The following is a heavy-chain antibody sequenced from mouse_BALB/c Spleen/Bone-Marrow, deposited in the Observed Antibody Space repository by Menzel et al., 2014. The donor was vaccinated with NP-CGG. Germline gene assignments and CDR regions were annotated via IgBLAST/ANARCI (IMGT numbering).Heavy chain of an antibody. Sequence: EVKLMESGGGLVQPGGSLKLSCATSGFTFSDYYMYWVRQTPEKRLEWVAYISNGGGSIYYPDTVKGRFTISRDNAKNTLYLQMSRLKSEDTAMYYCARHNYDETWFAYWGQGTLVTVSA. D-gene: IGHD2-4*01. CDR2: ISNGGGSI. CDR3: ARHNYDETWFAY. V-gene: IGHV5-12*02. CDR1: GFTFSDYY. J-gene: IGHJ3*01.